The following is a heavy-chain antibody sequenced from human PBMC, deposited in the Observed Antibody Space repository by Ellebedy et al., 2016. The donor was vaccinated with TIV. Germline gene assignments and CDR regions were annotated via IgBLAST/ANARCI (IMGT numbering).Heavy chain of an antibody. V-gene: IGHV3-11*01. Sequence: GESLKISCAASGFTFSDYYMSWIRQAPGKGLEWVSYISSSGSTIYYADSVKDRFTISRDNAKNSLYLQMNSLRAEDTALYYCARSGYCSGDSCYSFDYWGQGTLVTVSS. D-gene: IGHD2-15*01. CDR1: GFTFSDYY. CDR3: ARSGYCSGDSCYSFDY. J-gene: IGHJ4*02. CDR2: ISSSGSTI.